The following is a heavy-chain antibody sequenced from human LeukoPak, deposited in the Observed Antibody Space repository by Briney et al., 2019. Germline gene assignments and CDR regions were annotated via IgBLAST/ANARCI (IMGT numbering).Heavy chain of an antibody. D-gene: IGHD6-19*01. CDR1: GFTFSSYS. Sequence: GGTLRLYCAASGFTFSSYSMNWVRQAPGKGLEWVSSISSSSSYIYYADSVKGRFTISRDNAKNSLYLQMNSLRAEDTAVYYCARVVQWLVQGGVDYWGQGTLVTVSS. CDR3: ARVVQWLVQGGVDY. V-gene: IGHV3-21*01. J-gene: IGHJ4*02. CDR2: ISSSSSYI.